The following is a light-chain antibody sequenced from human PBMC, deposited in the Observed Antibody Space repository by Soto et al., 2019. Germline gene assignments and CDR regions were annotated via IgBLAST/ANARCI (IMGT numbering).Light chain of an antibody. CDR2: DAS. Sequence: VFTEAPPTPSLSPGERATPSRRASQSGSSYSAYYQQKPGQPPRLLIYDASNRATGIPARCSGSGCGTDYTLTISSLEPEDFAVYSCQQYNNWPLTFGQGTKVDI. J-gene: IGKJ1*01. CDR1: QSGSSY. CDR3: QQYNNWPLT. V-gene: IGKV3-11*01.